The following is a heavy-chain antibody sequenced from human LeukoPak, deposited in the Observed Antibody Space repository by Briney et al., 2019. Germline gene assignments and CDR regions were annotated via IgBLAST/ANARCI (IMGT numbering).Heavy chain of an antibody. V-gene: IGHV3-48*01. CDR3: ARPYCASTSCPTFEH. Sequence: GGSLRLSCAASGFTFSGYNMNWVRQAPGKGLEWVSYISSGGETTFYADSVKGRFTISRDNAKNSLYLQMNSLRVEDTAVYYCARPYCASTSCPTFEHWGQGTLVTVSS. CDR2: ISSGGETT. J-gene: IGHJ4*02. CDR1: GFTFSGYN. D-gene: IGHD2-2*01.